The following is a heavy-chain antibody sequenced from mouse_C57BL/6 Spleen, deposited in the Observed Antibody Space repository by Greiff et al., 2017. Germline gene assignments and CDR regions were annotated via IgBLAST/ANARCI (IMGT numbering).Heavy chain of an antibody. D-gene: IGHD1-1*01. V-gene: IGHV1-52*01. CDR2: IDPSDSET. J-gene: IGHJ4*01. CDR1: GYTFTSYW. Sequence: VKLQQPGAELVRPGSSVKLSCKASGYTFTSYWMHWVKQRPIQGLEWIGNIDPSDSETHYNQKFKDKATLTVDKSSSTAYMQLSSLTSEDSAVYDCAREGDYYGSLCAMDYWGQGTSVTVSS. CDR3: AREGDYYGSLCAMDY.